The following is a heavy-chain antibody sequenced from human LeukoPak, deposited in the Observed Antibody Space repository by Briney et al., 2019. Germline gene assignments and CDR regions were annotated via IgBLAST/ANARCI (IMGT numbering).Heavy chain of an antibody. CDR1: GFTFSSYA. J-gene: IGHJ4*02. V-gene: IGHV3-23*01. CDR2: ITASGGST. Sequence: GGSLRLSCAASGFTFSSYAMTWVRQAPGKGLEWVSAITASGGSTYYADSVKGRFTISRDNSKSTLYLQMNSLRAEDTAVFYCAKGGQTDRFDYWGQGALVTVSS. CDR3: AKGGQTDRFDY. D-gene: IGHD5-12*01.